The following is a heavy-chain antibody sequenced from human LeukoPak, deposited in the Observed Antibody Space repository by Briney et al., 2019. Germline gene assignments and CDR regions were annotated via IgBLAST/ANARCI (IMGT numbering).Heavy chain of an antibody. D-gene: IGHD4-23*01. CDR3: ARHVGDYGGPIDY. CDR2: IYYSGST. V-gene: IGHV4-31*11. J-gene: IGHJ4*02. Sequence: SETLSLTCAVSDGSISSGGYYWSWIRQHPGKGLEWIGYIYYSGSTYYNPSLKSRVTISVDTSKNQFSLKLSSVTAADTAVYYCARHVGDYGGPIDYWGQGTLVTVSS. CDR1: DGSISSGGYY.